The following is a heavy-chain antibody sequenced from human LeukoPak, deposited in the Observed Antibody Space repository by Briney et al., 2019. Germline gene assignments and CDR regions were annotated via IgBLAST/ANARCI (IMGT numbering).Heavy chain of an antibody. J-gene: IGHJ4*02. V-gene: IGHV3-21*01. Sequence: GGSLRLSCAASGFTSSSYSMNWVRQAQGKGLEWVSSISSSISYTYYADSVKGRFTISRGNAKNSLYQQISSLRAEDTAVYDCARDGVPYSGCGQDYYFDYWGQGTLVTVSS. D-gene: IGHD5-12*01. CDR3: ARDGVPYSGCGQDYYFDY. CDR2: ISSSISYT. CDR1: GFTSSSYS.